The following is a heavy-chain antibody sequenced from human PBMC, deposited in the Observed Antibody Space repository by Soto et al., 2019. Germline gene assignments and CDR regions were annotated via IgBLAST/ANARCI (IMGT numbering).Heavy chain of an antibody. CDR3: ARLVYRAGGRIFDS. V-gene: IGHV2-5*01. CDR2: IYWSDKK. J-gene: IGHJ4*02. Sequence: QITLKESGPTLVKPTQTLTLTCTFSGFSLSISGEGVGWIRQPPGKALEWLALIYWSDKKQYSPSLKNRLTITKDTSKNQVVLTMTNMDPVDTGTYYCARLVYRAGGRIFDSWGQGSLVTVSS. D-gene: IGHD3-16*01. CDR1: GFSLSISGEG.